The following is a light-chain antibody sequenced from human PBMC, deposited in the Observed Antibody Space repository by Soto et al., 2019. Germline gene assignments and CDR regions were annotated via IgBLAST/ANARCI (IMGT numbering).Light chain of an antibody. CDR3: XXXXXWPNT. J-gene: IGKJ2*01. CDR2: GAS. V-gene: IGKV3-15*01. CDR1: QSVSSN. Sequence: EIVMTQSTATLSVSPGERATLSCRASQSVSSNLAWYQQKPGQAPRLLIYGASTRATGIPARFSGSGSGTEFTLTISSXQSEDXXVYXXXXXXXWPNTFGQGTKLEIK.